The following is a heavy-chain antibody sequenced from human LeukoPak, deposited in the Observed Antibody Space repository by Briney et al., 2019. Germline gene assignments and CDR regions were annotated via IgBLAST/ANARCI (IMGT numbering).Heavy chain of an antibody. J-gene: IGHJ4*02. V-gene: IGHV4-59*01. CDR2: IYYSGST. D-gene: IGHD3-22*01. Sequence: YPSETLSLTCTVSGGSISPYCWSWIRQPPGKGLEWIGYIYYSGSTNYNPSLKSRVTMSVDTSKNQFSLKLSSVTAADTAVYYCARGPYYYDSSGYSQTEIDYWGQGTLVTVSS. CDR3: ARGPYYYDSSGYSQTEIDY. CDR1: GGSISPYC.